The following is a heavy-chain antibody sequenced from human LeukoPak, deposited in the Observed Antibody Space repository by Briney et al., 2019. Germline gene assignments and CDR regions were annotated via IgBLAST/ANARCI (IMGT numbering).Heavy chain of an antibody. D-gene: IGHD2-2*02. CDR2: IYYSGST. CDR3: ARTVVPAAIPLYYYYMDV. V-gene: IGHV4-39*01. J-gene: IGHJ6*03. CDR1: GGSISSSSYY. Sequence: SETLSLTXTVSGGSISSSSYYWGWIRQPPGKGLEWIGSIYYSGSTYYNPSLKSRVTISVDTSKNQFSLKLSSVTAADTAVYYCARTVVPAAIPLYYYYMDVWGKGTTVTVSS.